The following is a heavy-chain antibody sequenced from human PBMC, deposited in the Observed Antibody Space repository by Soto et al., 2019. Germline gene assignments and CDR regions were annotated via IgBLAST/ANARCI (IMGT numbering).Heavy chain of an antibody. CDR2: IIPILGIA. D-gene: IGHD1-26*01. CDR1: GGTFSSYT. V-gene: IGHV1-69*02. J-gene: IGHJ4*02. CDR3: ATLNLLGGYYFDY. Sequence: QVQLVQSGAEVKKPGSSVKVSCKASGGTFSSYTISWVRQAPGQGLEWMGRIIPILGIANYAQKFQGRVTITADKSTSTAYMELSSLSSEDTAVYYCATLNLLGGYYFDYWGQGTLVTVSS.